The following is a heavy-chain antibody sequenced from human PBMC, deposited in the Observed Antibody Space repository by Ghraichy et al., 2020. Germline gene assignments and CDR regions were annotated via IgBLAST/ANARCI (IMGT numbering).Heavy chain of an antibody. CDR3: PRFVRIGYFGC. D-gene: IGHD2-15*01. CDR2: IRESETT. Sequence: SETLSLTCAVSGGSFSGFYWSWIRQPPGKGLEWIGEIRESETTYYSPSLKSRVTISVDTSKNHFSLNLTSVTAADTPVYFCPRFVRIGYFGCWGQGSLVTVSS. J-gene: IGHJ4*02. CDR1: GGSFSGFY. V-gene: IGHV4-34*01.